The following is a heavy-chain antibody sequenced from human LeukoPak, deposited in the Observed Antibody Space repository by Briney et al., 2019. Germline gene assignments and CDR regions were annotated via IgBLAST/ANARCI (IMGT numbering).Heavy chain of an antibody. CDR3: ARGRSDYVWGSYSPYYFDY. CDR1: GGSISSGGYS. Sequence: SQTLSLTCAVSGGSISSGGYSWSWIRQPPGKGLEWIGYIYHSGSTYYNPSLKSRVTISVDRSKNQFSLKLSSVTAADTAVYYRARGRSDYVWGSYSPYYFDYWGQGTLVTVSS. D-gene: IGHD3-16*01. CDR2: IYHSGST. J-gene: IGHJ4*02. V-gene: IGHV4-30-2*01.